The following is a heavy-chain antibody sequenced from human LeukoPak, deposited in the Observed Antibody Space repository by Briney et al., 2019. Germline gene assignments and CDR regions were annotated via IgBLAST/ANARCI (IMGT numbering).Heavy chain of an antibody. Sequence: GGSLRLSCAASGYTFSSFWIHWVRQAPGKGLEWVSVIYSGGSTYYADSVKGRFTISRDNSKNTLYLQMNSLRAEDTAVYYCARAVGATTHFDYWGQGTLVTVSS. CDR2: IYSGGST. V-gene: IGHV3-66*01. CDR3: ARAVGATTHFDY. CDR1: GYTFSSFW. D-gene: IGHD1-26*01. J-gene: IGHJ4*02.